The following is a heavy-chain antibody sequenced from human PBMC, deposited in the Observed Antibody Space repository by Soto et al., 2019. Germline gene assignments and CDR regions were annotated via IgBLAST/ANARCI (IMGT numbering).Heavy chain of an antibody. J-gene: IGHJ6*03. CDR3: AKLWWQVRRVRQNYYYYIEV. CDR2: ISGSGGST. D-gene: IGHD3-10*01. V-gene: IGHV3-23*01. CDR1: GFTFSSYA. Sequence: EVQLLESGGGLVQPGGSLRLSCAASGFTFSSYAMSWVRQAPGKGLEWVSAISGSGGSTYYADSVKGRFTISRDNSKNTRYLQINSLRAKDTAVYYWAKLWWQVRRVRQNYYYYIEVWGKGTPVTVSS.